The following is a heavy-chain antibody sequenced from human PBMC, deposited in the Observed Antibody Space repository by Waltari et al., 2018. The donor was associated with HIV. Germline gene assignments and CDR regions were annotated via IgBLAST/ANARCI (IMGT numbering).Heavy chain of an antibody. J-gene: IGHJ5*02. CDR3: ARVSGAMGRFDP. CDR2: IYYTGST. Sequence: QVQLQESGPGLVKPSETLSLTCAVSGYSISNGNFWGWIRQPPGKGLEWIGSIYYTGSTYYSPSLRSRVTISVDTSKNQLSLKLTSVTAADTAVYYCARVSGAMGRFDPWGQGSLVSVSS. D-gene: IGHD3-10*01. V-gene: IGHV4-38-2*01. CDR1: GYSISNGNF.